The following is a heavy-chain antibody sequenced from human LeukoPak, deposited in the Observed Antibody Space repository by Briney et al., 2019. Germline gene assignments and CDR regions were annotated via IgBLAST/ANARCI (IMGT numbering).Heavy chain of an antibody. V-gene: IGHV3-11*05. Sequence: PGGSLRLSCAASGFTFSDYYMSWIRQAPGKGLEWVSYISSSSSYTNYADSVKGRFTISRDNAKKSLYLQMNSLRAEDTAVYYCARGGELDFDYWGQGTLVTVSS. D-gene: IGHD1-7*01. CDR2: ISSSSSYT. CDR1: GFTFSDYY. CDR3: ARGGELDFDY. J-gene: IGHJ4*02.